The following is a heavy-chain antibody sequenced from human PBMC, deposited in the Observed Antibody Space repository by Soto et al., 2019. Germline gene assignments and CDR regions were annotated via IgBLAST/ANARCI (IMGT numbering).Heavy chain of an antibody. CDR1: GFTFSSYS. Sequence: EVQLVESGGGLVKPGGPLRRSCAAAGFTFSSYSMNWVRQAPGKGLEWVSSISSSSSYIYYADSVKGRFTISRDNAKNSLYLQMNSLSAEDTAVYYCARPLDYSNYFGHYYYYGMDVWGQGTTVTVSS. CDR2: ISSSSSYI. CDR3: ARPLDYSNYFGHYYYYGMDV. D-gene: IGHD4-4*01. J-gene: IGHJ6*02. V-gene: IGHV3-21*01.